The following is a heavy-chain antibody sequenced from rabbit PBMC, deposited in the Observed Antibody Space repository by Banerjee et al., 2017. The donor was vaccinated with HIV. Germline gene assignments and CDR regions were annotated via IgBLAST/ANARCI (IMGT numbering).Heavy chain of an antibody. CDR3: GRGDYYGTGYNL. CDR1: GFSFSSNYY. J-gene: IGHJ3*01. CDR2: IGASSSVST. Sequence: QSLEESGGDLVKPGASLTLTCTASGFSFSSNYYMCWVRQAPGKGLEWIACIGASSSVSTYYAIWAKGRFTISKTSSTAVTLQMTRLTAADTATYFCGRGDYYGTGYNLWGQGTLVTVS. D-gene: IGHD7-1*01. V-gene: IGHV1S40*01.